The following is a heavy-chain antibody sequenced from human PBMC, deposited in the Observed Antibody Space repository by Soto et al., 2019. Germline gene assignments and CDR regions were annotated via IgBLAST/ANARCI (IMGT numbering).Heavy chain of an antibody. D-gene: IGHD5-12*01. J-gene: IGHJ4*02. CDR1: GFTFDDYA. V-gene: IGHV3-43D*04. CDR2: ISWDGGST. CDR3: AKDIRFRATPDGFDY. Sequence: SLRLSCAASGFTFDDYAMHWVRQAPGKGLEWVSLISWDGGSTYYADSVKGRFTISRDNSKNSLYLQMNSLRAEDTALYYCAKDIRFRATPDGFDYWGQGTLVTVSS.